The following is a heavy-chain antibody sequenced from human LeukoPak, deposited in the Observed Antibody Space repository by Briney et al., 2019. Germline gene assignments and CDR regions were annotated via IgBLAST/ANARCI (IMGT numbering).Heavy chain of an antibody. CDR3: ARSGDFGAFDI. J-gene: IGHJ3*02. Sequence: ASVKVSCKASGYTFTGYYMHWVRLAPGQGLEWMGWINPDSGGTNYAQKFQGRVTMTTDTSISTAYMELSSLRSDDSAVYYCARSGDFGAFDIWGQGTMVTVSS. V-gene: IGHV1-2*02. CDR1: GYTFTGYY. CDR2: INPDSGGT. D-gene: IGHD3-10*01.